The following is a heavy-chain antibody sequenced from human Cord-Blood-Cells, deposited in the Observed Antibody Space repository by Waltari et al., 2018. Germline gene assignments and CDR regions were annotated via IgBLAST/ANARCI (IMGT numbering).Heavy chain of an antibody. J-gene: IGHJ4*02. CDR1: GGSISSYY. V-gene: IGHV4-59*01. CDR2: IYYSGST. CDR3: ARTGDGYNHFDY. D-gene: IGHD5-12*01. Sequence: QVQLQESGPGLVKPSETLSLTCTVPGGSISSYYWSWIRQPPGKGLEWIGYIYYSGSTNYNPSLKSRVTISVDTSKNQFSLKLSSVTAADTAVYYCARTGDGYNHFDYWGQGTLVTVSS.